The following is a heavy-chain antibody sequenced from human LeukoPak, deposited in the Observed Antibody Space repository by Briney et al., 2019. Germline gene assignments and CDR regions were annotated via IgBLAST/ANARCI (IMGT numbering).Heavy chain of an antibody. CDR1: GFTFSTYV. CDR2: ISSNGDNT. J-gene: IGHJ4*02. V-gene: IGHV3-64D*06. Sequence: SGGSLRLSCSVSGFTFSTYVMHWVRQAPGKGLEYVSAISSNGDNTYYADSVKGRFTISRDNSKNTLYLQMCSLRADDTAVYYCVRGTGYWGQGTLVTVSS. CDR3: VRGTGY.